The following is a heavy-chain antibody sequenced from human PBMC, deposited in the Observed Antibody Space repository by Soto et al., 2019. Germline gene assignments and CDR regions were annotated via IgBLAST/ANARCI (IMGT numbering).Heavy chain of an antibody. D-gene: IGHD6-6*01. V-gene: IGHV4-4*03. CDR1: GGSISSSKL. J-gene: IGHJ6*02. CDR2: VYHSGST. CDR3: ASAPHTWYSSSSYYSYYGMDV. Sequence: PPERMSLTCSVAGGSISSSKLWSWVRQPPGKGLERIGEVYHSGSTNDNASLKGRVTISVYKSSNQFSQKLSSVTAADTDVYYCASAPHTWYSSSSYYSYYGMDVCGQGTTVTVSS.